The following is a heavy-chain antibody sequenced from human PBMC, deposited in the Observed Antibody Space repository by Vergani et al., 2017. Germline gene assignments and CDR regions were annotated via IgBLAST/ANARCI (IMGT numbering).Heavy chain of an antibody. CDR2: ISYDGSNK. J-gene: IGHJ6*02. D-gene: IGHD4-17*01. Sequence: VQLVESGGCLVKPGGSLRLSCAASGFTFSSYWMHWVRQAPGKGLEWVAVISYDGSNKYYADSVKGRFTISRDNSKNTLYLQMNSLRAEDTAVYYCASLVSTTVTTTPYYYYGMDVWGQGTTVTVSS. CDR3: ASLVSTTVTTTPYYYYGMDV. V-gene: IGHV3-30-3*01. CDR1: GFTFSSYW.